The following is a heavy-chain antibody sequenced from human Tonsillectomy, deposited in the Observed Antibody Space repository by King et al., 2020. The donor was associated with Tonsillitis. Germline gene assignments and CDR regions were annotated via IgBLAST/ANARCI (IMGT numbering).Heavy chain of an antibody. V-gene: IGHV3-23*04. CDR3: VQQWLPQGAFDI. Sequence: VQLVESGGGLVQPGGSLRLSCATSGFTFSSFAMSWVRQAPGKGLEWVSAISSSGDSTYYAESVKGRITISRDNSKNTLYLQMSSLRAEDTAVYYCVQQWLPQGAFDIWGQGTMVTVSS. CDR1: GFTFSSFA. D-gene: IGHD6-19*01. J-gene: IGHJ3*02. CDR2: ISSSGDST.